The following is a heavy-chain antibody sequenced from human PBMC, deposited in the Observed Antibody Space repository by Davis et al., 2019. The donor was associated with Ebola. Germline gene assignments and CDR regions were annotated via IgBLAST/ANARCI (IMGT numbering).Heavy chain of an antibody. CDR2: IWYDGSNK. V-gene: IGHV3-33*01. CDR1: GFTFSSYG. CDR3: ARDNWLDS. J-gene: IGHJ5*01. Sequence: GESLKISCAASGFTFSSYGMHWVRQAPGKGLERVAVIWYDGSNKYYADSVKGRFTISRDSPINTLYLQMDSLTGADTALYYCARDNWLDSWGQGTLVTVSS.